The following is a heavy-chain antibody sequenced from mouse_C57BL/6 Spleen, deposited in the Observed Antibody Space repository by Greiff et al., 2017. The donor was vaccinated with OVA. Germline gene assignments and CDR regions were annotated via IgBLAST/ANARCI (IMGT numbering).Heavy chain of an antibody. D-gene: IGHD4-1*01. CDR3: ARWDESY. CDR1: GYTFTSYW. J-gene: IGHJ2*01. CDR2: IDPSDSYT. Sequence: QVQLKQPGAELVKPGASVKLSCKASGYTFTSYWMQWVKQRPGQGLEWIGEIDPSDSYTNYNQKFKGKATLTVDTSSSTAYMQLSSLTSEDSAVYYCARWDESYWGQGTTLTVSS. V-gene: IGHV1-50*01.